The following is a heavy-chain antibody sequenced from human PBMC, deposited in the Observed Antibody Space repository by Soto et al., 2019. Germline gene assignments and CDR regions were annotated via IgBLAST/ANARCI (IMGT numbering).Heavy chain of an antibody. CDR1: GYTFTSYG. CDR2: ISAYNGNT. D-gene: IGHD6-19*01. V-gene: IGHV1-18*01. J-gene: IGHJ6*02. Sequence: ASVKVSCKASGYTFTSYGISWALQAPGQGLEWMGWISAYNGNTNYAQKLQGRVTMTTDTSTSTAYMELRSLRSDDTAVYYCASFLGGIAVAGTLAKLKNGYYYGMDVWGQGTTVTVSS. CDR3: ASFLGGIAVAGTLAKLKNGYYYGMDV.